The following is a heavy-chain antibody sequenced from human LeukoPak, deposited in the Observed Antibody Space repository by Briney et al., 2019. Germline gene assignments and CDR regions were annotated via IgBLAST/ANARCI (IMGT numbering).Heavy chain of an antibody. CDR2: LRYSGAA. CDR3: ASLPYCTNGVCYDY. J-gene: IGHJ4*02. V-gene: IGHV4-39*07. D-gene: IGHD2-8*01. Sequence: PWETLSLTCTVSGASISTNNFFWAWIRQPPGKGLEWIAMLRYSGAAYYNPSLKSRVTISVDTANNRFSLKLSSMTVGDMDVYYCASLPYCTNGVCYDYWGQGTLVTVSS. CDR1: GASISTNNFF.